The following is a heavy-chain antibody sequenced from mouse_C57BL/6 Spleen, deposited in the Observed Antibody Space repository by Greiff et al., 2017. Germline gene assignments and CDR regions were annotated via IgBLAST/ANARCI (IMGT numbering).Heavy chain of an antibody. J-gene: IGHJ2*01. V-gene: IGHV5-17*01. Sequence: EVQLQESGGGLVKPGGSLKLSCAASGFTFSDYGMHWVRQAPEKGLEWVAYISSGSSTIYYADTVKGRFTISRDNAKNTLFLQMTSLRSEDTAMYYCARTSYGSSYFDYWGQGTTLTVSS. CDR3: ARTSYGSSYFDY. CDR2: ISSGSSTI. D-gene: IGHD1-1*01. CDR1: GFTFSDYG.